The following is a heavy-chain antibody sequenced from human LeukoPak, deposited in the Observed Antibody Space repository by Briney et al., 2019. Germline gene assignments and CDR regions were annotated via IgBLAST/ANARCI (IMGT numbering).Heavy chain of an antibody. CDR1: GGTFSSYT. D-gene: IGHD2-8*01. Sequence: SVKVSCKASGGTFSSYTISWVRQAPGQGLEWMGRIIPILGIANYAQKFQGRVTITADKSTSTAYLELSSLRSEDTAVYYCARGGSMLPYYYYYYMDVWGKGTTVTVSS. CDR2: IIPILGIA. CDR3: ARGGSMLPYYYYYYMDV. V-gene: IGHV1-69*02. J-gene: IGHJ6*03.